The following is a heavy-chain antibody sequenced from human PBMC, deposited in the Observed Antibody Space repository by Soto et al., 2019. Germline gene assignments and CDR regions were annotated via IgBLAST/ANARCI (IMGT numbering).Heavy chain of an antibody. CDR3: ARGSGIVALPGELEDVNYDY. V-gene: IGHV4-34*01. CDR1: GQSFSGHS. Sequence: HVQLQHWGAGLVKPSETLSLSCAVYGQSFSGHSWAWIRQPPGKGLEWIGEINESGSTYYNPSLKSRVTISTDTSKNQFAPKLSSVSAADTAAYFCARGSGIVALPGELEDVNYDYWGQGTLVNVSS. CDR2: INESGST. D-gene: IGHD1-1*01. J-gene: IGHJ4*02.